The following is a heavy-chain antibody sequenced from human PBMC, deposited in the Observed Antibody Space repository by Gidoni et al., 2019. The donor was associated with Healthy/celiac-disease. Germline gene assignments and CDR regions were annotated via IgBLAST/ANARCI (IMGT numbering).Heavy chain of an antibody. CDR3: GYGFLYYYYMDV. V-gene: IGHV3-11*01. J-gene: IGHJ6*03. CDR2: ISSSGSTI. Sequence: QVQLVESGGGLVKPGGSLRLSCAASGFTFSDYYMSWIRQAQGKGLEGVSYISSSGSTIYYADSVKGRFTISRDNAKNSLYLQMNSLRAEDTAVYYCGYGFLYYYYMDVWGKGTTVTVSS. D-gene: IGHD3-10*01. CDR1: GFTFSDYY.